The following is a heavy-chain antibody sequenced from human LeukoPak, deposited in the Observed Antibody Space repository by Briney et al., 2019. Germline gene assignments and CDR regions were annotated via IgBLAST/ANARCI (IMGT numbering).Heavy chain of an antibody. Sequence: TSETLSLTCTVSGASMSDYYWSWIRQPPGKGLEWIGYIYYTGSTNYTPSLKSRVTMSVDTSKNQISLKLSSVTAADSAVYYCVRRVRYFGQNDYWGQGTLVTVSP. CDR1: GASMSDYY. D-gene: IGHD3-9*01. J-gene: IGHJ4*02. V-gene: IGHV4-59*08. CDR3: VRRVRYFGQNDY. CDR2: IYYTGST.